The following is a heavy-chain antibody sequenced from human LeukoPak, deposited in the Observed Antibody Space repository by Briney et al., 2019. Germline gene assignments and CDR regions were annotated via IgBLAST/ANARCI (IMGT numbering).Heavy chain of an antibody. CDR2: ISYDGSNK. J-gene: IGHJ6*02. CDR3: AKSPVDTAMASLYYYGMDV. Sequence: PGRSLRLSCAASGFTFSSYGMHWVRQAPGKGLEWVAVISYDGSNKYYADSVKGRFTISRDNSKNTLYLQMNSLRAEDTAVYYCAKSPVDTAMASLYYYGMDVWGQGTTVTVSS. V-gene: IGHV3-30*18. CDR1: GFTFSSYG. D-gene: IGHD5-18*01.